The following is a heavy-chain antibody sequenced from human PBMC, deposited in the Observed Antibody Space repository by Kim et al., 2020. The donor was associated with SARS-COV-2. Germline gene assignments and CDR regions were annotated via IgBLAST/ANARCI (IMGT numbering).Heavy chain of an antibody. J-gene: IGHJ6*02. D-gene: IGHD2-8*01. CDR1: GYTFTSYG. Sequence: ASVKVSCKASGYTFTSYGISWVRQAPGQGLEWMGWISAYNGNTNYAQKLQGRVTMTTDTSTSTAYMELRSLRSDDTAVYYCASNEPEGSYYYYYGMDVRGQGTTVTVSS. V-gene: IGHV1-18*01. CDR3: ASNEPEGSYYYYYGMDV. CDR2: ISAYNGNT.